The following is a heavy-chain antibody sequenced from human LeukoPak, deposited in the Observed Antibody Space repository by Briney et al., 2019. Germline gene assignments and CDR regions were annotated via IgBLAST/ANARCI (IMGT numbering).Heavy chain of an antibody. CDR1: GGSISSGSYY. V-gene: IGHV4-61*02. CDR2: IYTSGST. D-gene: IGHD1-7*01. J-gene: IGHJ4*02. CDR3: ARGLTGTIGY. Sequence: SQTLSLTCTVSGGSISSGSYYWSWIRQPAGKGLEWIGRIYTSGSTNYNPSLKSRVTISVDTSKNQFSLKLSSVTAADAAVYYCARGLTGTIGYWGQGTLVTVSS.